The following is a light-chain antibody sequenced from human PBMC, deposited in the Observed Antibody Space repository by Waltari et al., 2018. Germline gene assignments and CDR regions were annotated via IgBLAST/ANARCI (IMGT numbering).Light chain of an antibody. J-gene: IGLJ2*01. Sequence: QSALTQPASVSGSPGQSITISCTGPSSDVGGYNYFSWYQQHPGKAPKLMIYDVSKRPSGVSNRFSGSKSGNTASLTISGLQAEDEADYYCCSYAGSNVVFGGGTKLTVL. CDR3: CSYAGSNVV. CDR2: DVS. V-gene: IGLV2-23*02. CDR1: SSDVGGYNY.